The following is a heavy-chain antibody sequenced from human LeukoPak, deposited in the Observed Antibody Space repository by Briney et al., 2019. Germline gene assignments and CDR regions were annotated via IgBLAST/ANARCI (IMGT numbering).Heavy chain of an antibody. V-gene: IGHV3-33*01. D-gene: IGHD2-15*01. J-gene: IGHJ3*02. CDR3: ARDLGYCSGGSCYSDAFDI. Sequence: PGGSLRLSCAASGFTFSSYGMHWVRQAPGKGLEWVAVIWYDGSSKYYADSVKGRFTISRDNSKNTLYLQMNSLRAEDTAVYYCARDLGYCSGGSCYSDAFDIWGQGTMVTVSS. CDR2: IWYDGSSK. CDR1: GFTFSSYG.